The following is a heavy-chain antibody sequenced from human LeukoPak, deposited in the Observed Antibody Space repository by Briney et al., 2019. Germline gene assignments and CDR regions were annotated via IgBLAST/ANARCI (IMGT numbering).Heavy chain of an antibody. V-gene: IGHV3-53*01. Sequence: PGGSLRLSCAASGFTVSTNYMSWVRQAPGKGLEWVSVSYSGGSSYYADSVKGRFTISRDNSKNTLYLQMNSLRAEDTAVYFCARDGLPKYYYYMDVWGKGTTVTVSS. J-gene: IGHJ6*03. CDR3: ARDGLPKYYYYMDV. CDR2: SYSGGSS. CDR1: GFTVSTNY. D-gene: IGHD2-15*01.